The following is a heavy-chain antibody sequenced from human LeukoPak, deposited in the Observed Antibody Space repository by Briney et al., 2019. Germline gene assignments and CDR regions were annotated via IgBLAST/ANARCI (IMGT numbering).Heavy chain of an antibody. D-gene: IGHD6-19*01. Sequence: ASVKVSCKASGGTFSSYAISWVRQAPGQGLEWMGWINPNSGGTNYAQKFQGRVTMTRDTSISTAYMELSRLRSDDTAVYYCARDRGGWYPNDAFDIWGQGTMVTVSS. CDR3: ARDRGGWYPNDAFDI. J-gene: IGHJ3*02. V-gene: IGHV1-2*02. CDR1: GGTFSSYA. CDR2: INPNSGGT.